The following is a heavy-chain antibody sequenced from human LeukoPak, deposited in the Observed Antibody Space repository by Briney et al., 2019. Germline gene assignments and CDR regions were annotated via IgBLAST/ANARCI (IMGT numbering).Heavy chain of an antibody. D-gene: IGHD3-9*01. Sequence: ASVKVSCKVSRYTLTELSMHWVRQAPRKGLEWMGGFDPEDGETIYAQKFQGRVTMTEDTSTDTAYMELSSLRSEDTAVYYCATSRDNYDILTGYRFDYWGQGTLVTVSS. CDR2: FDPEDGET. V-gene: IGHV1-24*01. CDR3: ATSRDNYDILTGYRFDY. J-gene: IGHJ4*02. CDR1: RYTLTELS.